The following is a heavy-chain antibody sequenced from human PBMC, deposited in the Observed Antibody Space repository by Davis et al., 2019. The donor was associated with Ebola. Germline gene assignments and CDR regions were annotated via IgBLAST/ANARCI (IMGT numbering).Heavy chain of an antibody. CDR3: ATLRRTITGMDDGFDI. D-gene: IGHD1-20*01. Sequence: GESLKISCTDSGKRRSSHWIGWVRQLPGKGLEWMGIIYTDGYDTIYSPSFRGQVTISADQSIKTAFLQWSSLKASDTAIYYCATLRRTITGMDDGFDIWGQGTMVTVSS. CDR1: GKRRSSHW. V-gene: IGHV5-51*01. J-gene: IGHJ3*02. CDR2: IYTDGYDT.